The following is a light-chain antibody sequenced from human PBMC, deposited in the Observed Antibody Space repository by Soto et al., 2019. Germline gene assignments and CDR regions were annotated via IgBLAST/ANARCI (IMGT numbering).Light chain of an antibody. Sequence: DIQMTQSPSTVSAYVGDSVTITCRASQSITTWLAWYQQRPGKAPKLLIYDVSSLQSGVPSRFSGSGSGTEFTLTISSVQPEDFATYYCLQHNSYPLTFGGGTKVDIK. CDR2: DVS. J-gene: IGKJ4*01. CDR3: LQHNSYPLT. V-gene: IGKV1-5*01. CDR1: QSITTW.